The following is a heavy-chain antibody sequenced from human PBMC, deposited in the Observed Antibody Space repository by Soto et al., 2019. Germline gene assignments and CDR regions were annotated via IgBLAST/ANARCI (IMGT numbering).Heavy chain of an antibody. CDR3: AREDGVVTGYGMDV. Sequence: GASVKVSCKASGYTFTGYYMHWVRQAPGQGLEWMGWINPNSGGTNYAQKFQGRVTMTRDTSISTAYMELSRLRSDDTAVYYCAREDGVVTGYGMDVWGQGTTVTVS. CDR1: GYTFTGYY. D-gene: IGHD3-3*01. CDR2: INPNSGGT. V-gene: IGHV1-2*02. J-gene: IGHJ6*02.